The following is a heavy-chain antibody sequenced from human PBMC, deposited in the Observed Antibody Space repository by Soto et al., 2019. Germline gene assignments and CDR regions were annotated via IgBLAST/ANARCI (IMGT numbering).Heavy chain of an antibody. V-gene: IGHV3-23*01. D-gene: IGHD2-2*01. CDR2: ISGSGAGT. CDR1: GFTFSSYA. Sequence: PGGSLRLSCAASGFTFSSYAMSWVRQAPGKGLEWVSAISGSGAGTYYADSVKGRFTISRDNSKNTLYLQMNSLRAEDTALYYCAKDRVPGADQYYFDYWGQGTLVTVSS. J-gene: IGHJ4*02. CDR3: AKDRVPGADQYYFDY.